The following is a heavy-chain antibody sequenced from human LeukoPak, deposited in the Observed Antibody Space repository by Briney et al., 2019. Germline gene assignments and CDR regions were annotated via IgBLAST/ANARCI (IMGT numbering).Heavy chain of an antibody. J-gene: IGHJ4*02. CDR3: ARELKVGNTGYYFDY. CDR2: IYYSGST. CDR1: SGSISDYY. Sequence: ASETLSLTCSVSSGSISDYYWSWIRQPPGKGLEWIGYIYYSGSTNPNPSLKSRVTILVDMSKNQFSLKMSSVTAADTAVYYCARELKVGNTGYYFDYWGQGTLVTVSS. V-gene: IGHV4-59*01. D-gene: IGHD2/OR15-2a*01.